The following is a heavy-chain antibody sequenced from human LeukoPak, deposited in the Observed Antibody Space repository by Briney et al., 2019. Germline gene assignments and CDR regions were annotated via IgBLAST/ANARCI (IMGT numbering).Heavy chain of an antibody. D-gene: IGHD1-7*01. V-gene: IGHV4-59*11. Sequence: AGTLSLTCTASGVSISSHYWNWIRQAPGKGLEWIAYIYYGGSTNYNASLKNRVTISVDTSKNQLSLKLSSVTAADTAVYYCARSQIWNYVAGAFDIWGQGTMVTVSS. CDR3: ARSQIWNYVAGAFDI. J-gene: IGHJ3*02. CDR1: GVSISSHY. CDR2: IYYGGST.